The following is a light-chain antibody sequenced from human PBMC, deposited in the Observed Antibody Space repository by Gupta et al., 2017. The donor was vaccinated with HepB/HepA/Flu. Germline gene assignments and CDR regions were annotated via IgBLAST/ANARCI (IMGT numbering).Light chain of an antibody. J-gene: IGLJ1*01. V-gene: IGLV1-44*01. CDR2: NTN. CDR1: NSNVGSHN. Sequence: QSVVTQPPSASGTPGQRATISCSGSNSNVGSHNVKWFQQLPGRAPKLLIDNTNQRPSGVPDRFSGSKSGTSASLAISGLQSEDEADDVCGKWDNSLNAVVFGTGTKVTVL. CDR3: GKWDNSLNAVV.